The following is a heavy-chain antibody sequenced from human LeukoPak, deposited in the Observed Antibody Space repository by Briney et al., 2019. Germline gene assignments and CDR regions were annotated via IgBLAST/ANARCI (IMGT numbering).Heavy chain of an antibody. V-gene: IGHV1-69*13. CDR3: ARAYYYDGTGPFDP. J-gene: IGHJ5*02. CDR2: IIPHFGTV. Sequence: SVKVSCKASGGAFRNCAISWVRQAPGQGLEWMGGIIPHFGTVKYAQKFQGRVTITADESTSTAYMELTSLRSEDTAVYYCARAYYYDGTGPFDPWGQGTLVTVSS. D-gene: IGHD3-22*01. CDR1: GGAFRNCA.